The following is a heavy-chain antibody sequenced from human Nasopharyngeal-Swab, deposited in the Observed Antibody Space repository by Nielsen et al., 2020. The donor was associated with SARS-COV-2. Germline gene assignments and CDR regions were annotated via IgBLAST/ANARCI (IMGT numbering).Heavy chain of an antibody. CDR2: ISSSSSYI. CDR1: GFTFSSYS. Sequence: GESLKISCAASGFTFSSYSMNWVRQAPGKGLEWVSSISSSSSYIYYADSVKGRFTISRDNAKNSLYLQMNSLRAEDTAVYYCARHEYSSWSGDYWGQGTLVTVSS. V-gene: IGHV3-21*01. CDR3: ARHEYSSWSGDY. J-gene: IGHJ4*02. D-gene: IGHD6-6*01.